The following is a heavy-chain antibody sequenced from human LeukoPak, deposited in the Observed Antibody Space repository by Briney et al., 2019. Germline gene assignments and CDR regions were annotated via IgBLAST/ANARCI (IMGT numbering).Heavy chain of an antibody. Sequence: GSLRLSCAASGFTFSSYAMSWIRQPPGKGLEWIGEINHSGSTNYNPSLKSRVTISVDTSKNQFSLKLSSVTAADTAVYYCARGLYYYDSSGYYPTRPFDYWGQGTLVTVSS. CDR2: INHSGST. CDR3: ARGLYYYDSSGYYPTRPFDY. CDR1: GFTFSSYA. D-gene: IGHD3-22*01. J-gene: IGHJ4*02. V-gene: IGHV4-34*01.